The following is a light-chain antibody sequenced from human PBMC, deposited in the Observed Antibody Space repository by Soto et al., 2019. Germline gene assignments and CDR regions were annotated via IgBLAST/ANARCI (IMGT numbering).Light chain of an antibody. V-gene: IGKV1-33*01. Sequence: DIQMTQSPSSLSASVGDRVTITCQASQDISNYLNWYQQKPGKAPKLLIYDASNLETGVPSRFSGSGSGTDFTLTISSLQPEDFATYYCQQANSPPITFGQGTRLEIK. CDR3: QQANSPPIT. J-gene: IGKJ5*01. CDR2: DAS. CDR1: QDISNY.